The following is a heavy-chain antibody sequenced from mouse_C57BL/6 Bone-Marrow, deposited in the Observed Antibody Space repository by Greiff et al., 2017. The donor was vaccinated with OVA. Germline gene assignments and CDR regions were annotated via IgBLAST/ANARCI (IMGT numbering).Heavy chain of an antibody. J-gene: IGHJ3*01. V-gene: IGHV7-1*01. D-gene: IGHD2-2*01. CDR1: GFTFSDFY. CDR3: ARDAGGYRFAY. Sequence: EVKLMESGGGLVQSGRSLRLSCATSGFTFSDFYMEWFRQAPGKGLVWIAASRNKANDYTTEYSASLKGRFIVSRYTSHSILYLQMNALRAEDTAIYYCARDAGGYRFAYWGQGTLVTVSA. CDR2: SRNKANDYTT.